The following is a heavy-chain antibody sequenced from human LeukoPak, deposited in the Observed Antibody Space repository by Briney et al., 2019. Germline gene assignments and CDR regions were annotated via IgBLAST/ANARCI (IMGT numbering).Heavy chain of an antibody. J-gene: IGHJ4*02. CDR3: ARVRGTLMIMPFDS. Sequence: GGSLRLSCAASGFIFTKYWMSWVRQAPGKGLEWVANINQDGSEKYYVDSVKGRFTISRDNAKNSLFLQMNSLRAEDTAVYYCARVRGTLMIMPFDSWGQGTLVTVSS. D-gene: IGHD3-16*01. V-gene: IGHV3-7*01. CDR2: INQDGSEK. CDR1: GFIFTKYW.